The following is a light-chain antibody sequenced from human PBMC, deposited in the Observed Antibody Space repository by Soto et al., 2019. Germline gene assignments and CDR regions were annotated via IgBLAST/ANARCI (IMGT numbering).Light chain of an antibody. V-gene: IGKV1-5*03. CDR2: EAS. J-gene: IGKJ1*01. CDR1: QNINSW. CDR3: QHYNSYSEA. Sequence: DIQMAHSPSTLSASLVDRXTIXLRASQNINSWLAWYQQKPGKAPNLLIYEASSLESGVPSRFGGSGSGTEFTLTISSLQPDDFATYYCQHYNSYSEAFGQGTKVDIK.